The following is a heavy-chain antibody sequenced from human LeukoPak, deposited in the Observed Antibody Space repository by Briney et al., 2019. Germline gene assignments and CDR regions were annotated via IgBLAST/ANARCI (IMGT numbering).Heavy chain of an antibody. CDR3: ARSEYSYGLLDY. CDR2: IYYSGST. D-gene: IGHD5-18*01. CDR1: GGSISSYY. V-gene: IGHV4-59*01. J-gene: IGHJ4*02. Sequence: SETLSLTCTVSGGSISSYYWSWIRQPPGKGLEWIGYIYYSGSTNYNPSLKSRVTISVDTSKNQFSLKLSSVTAADTAVYYCARSEYSYGLLDYWGQGTLVTVSP.